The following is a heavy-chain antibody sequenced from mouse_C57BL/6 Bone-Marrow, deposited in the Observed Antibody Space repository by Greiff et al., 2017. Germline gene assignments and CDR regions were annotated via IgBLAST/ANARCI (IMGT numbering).Heavy chain of an antibody. CDR2: INPSTGGT. D-gene: IGHD1-1*01. J-gene: IGHJ3*01. Sequence: VQLQQSGPELVKPGASVKISCKASGYSFTGYYMNWVKQSPEKSLEWIGEINPSTGGTTYNQTFKAKATLTVDQSSSTAYMELRSLTSEDSAVYFCAREGLHYYGIPAWFAYWGQGTLVTVSA. CDR1: GYSFTGYY. V-gene: IGHV1-42*01. CDR3: AREGLHYYGIPAWFAY.